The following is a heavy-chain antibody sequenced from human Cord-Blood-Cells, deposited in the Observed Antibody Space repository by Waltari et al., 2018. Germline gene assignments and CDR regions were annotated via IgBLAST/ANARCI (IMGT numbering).Heavy chain of an antibody. CDR1: GGSIRSYY. V-gene: IGHV4-4*07. CDR2: IYTSGST. CDR3: ARDSSGWYYYYYYMDV. Sequence: VQLPASGPGLVPPSEPLSLTCPVSGGSIRSYYWSWIRQPAGKGLEWIGRIYTSGSTNYNPSLKSRVTMSVDTSKNQFSLKLSSVTAADTAVYYCARDSSGWYYYYYYMDVWGKGTTVTVSS. D-gene: IGHD6-19*01. J-gene: IGHJ6*03.